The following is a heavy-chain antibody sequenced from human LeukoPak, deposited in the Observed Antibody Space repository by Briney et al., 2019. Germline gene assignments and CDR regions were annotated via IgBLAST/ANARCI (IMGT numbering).Heavy chain of an antibody. V-gene: IGHV4-31*03. D-gene: IGHD3-16*01. CDR3: ARADGFGNWFDP. J-gene: IGHJ5*02. CDR1: GGSISSGGYY. Sequence: PSETLSLTCTVSGGSISSGGYYWSWIRRHPGKGLEWIRYIYYSGSTYYNPSLKSRVTISVDTSKNQFSLKLSSVTAADTAVYYCARADGFGNWFDPWGQGTLVTVSS. CDR2: IYYSGST.